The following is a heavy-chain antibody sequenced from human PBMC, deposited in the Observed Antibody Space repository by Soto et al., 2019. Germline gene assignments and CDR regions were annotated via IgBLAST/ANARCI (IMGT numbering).Heavy chain of an antibody. V-gene: IGHV3-7*01. CDR1: GFRFTSSW. CDR3: VTWADAADEDYFHH. D-gene: IGHD3-16*01. CDR2: INQNGGQK. J-gene: IGHJ1*01. Sequence: EVQLVESGGGLVQPGGSLRLSCAASGFRFTSSWMSWVRQAPGKGLEWVAHINQNGGQKYYVDSAKGRFTISRDSAKTSLYLQMNSLRVEDTAVFYCVTWADAADEDYFHHWGQGTLVTVSS.